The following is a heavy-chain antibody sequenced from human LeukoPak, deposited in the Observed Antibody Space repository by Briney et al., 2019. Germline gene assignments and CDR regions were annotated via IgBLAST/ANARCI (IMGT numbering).Heavy chain of an antibody. J-gene: IGHJ3*02. CDR3: ARGADIVVVVAATAFDI. CDR1: GYTFTSYD. D-gene: IGHD2-15*01. CDR2: MNPNSGNT. Sequence: ASVKVSCKASGYTFTSYDINWVRQATGQGLEWMGWMNPNSGNTGYAQKFQGRVTMTRNTSISTAYMELSRLRSEDTAVYYCARGADIVVVVAATAFDIWGQGTMVTVSS. V-gene: IGHV1-8*01.